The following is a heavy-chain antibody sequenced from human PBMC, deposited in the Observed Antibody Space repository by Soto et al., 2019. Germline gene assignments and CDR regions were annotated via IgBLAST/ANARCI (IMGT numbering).Heavy chain of an antibody. D-gene: IGHD6-13*01. V-gene: IGHV4-59*08. CDR3: ARRYSSAFDI. Sequence: SVTLCVTCTVSGGSISGYYWSWIRQPPGKGLEWIGYIYYSGSTNYNPSLKSRVTISVDTSKNQFSLKLSSVTAADTAVYYCARRYSSAFDIWGQGTMVTVSS. CDR2: IYYSGST. J-gene: IGHJ3*02. CDR1: GGSISGYY.